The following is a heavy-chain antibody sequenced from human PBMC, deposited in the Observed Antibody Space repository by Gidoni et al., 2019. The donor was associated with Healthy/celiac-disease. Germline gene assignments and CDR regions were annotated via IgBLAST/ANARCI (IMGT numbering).Heavy chain of an antibody. V-gene: IGHV3-74*01. CDR2: INSDGSST. J-gene: IGHJ4*02. CDR3: ARMIGNDFWSGYYDY. CDR1: GFTFSRSW. D-gene: IGHD3-3*01. Sequence: EVQLVESGGGLVQPGGSLRLSCSASGFTFSRSWMHWVRQALGKGLVWVSSINSDGSSTSYAASVKGRCTISRDNAKNTLYLQMNSLRAEDTAVYYCARMIGNDFWSGYYDYWGQGTLVTVSS.